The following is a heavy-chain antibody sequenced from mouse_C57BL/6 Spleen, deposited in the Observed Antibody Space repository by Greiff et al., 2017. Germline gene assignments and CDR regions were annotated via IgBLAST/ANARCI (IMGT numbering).Heavy chain of an antibody. CDR1: GFTFSDYG. CDR3: ARPYYYGSSRYWYFDV. V-gene: IGHV5-17*01. D-gene: IGHD1-1*01. Sequence: EVMLVESGGGLVKPGGSLKLSCAASGFTFSDYGMHWVRQAPEKGLAWVAYISSGSSTIYYADTVKGRFTISRDNAKNTLFLQMTSLRSEDTAMYYCARPYYYGSSRYWYFDVWGTGTTVTVSS. CDR2: ISSGSSTI. J-gene: IGHJ1*03.